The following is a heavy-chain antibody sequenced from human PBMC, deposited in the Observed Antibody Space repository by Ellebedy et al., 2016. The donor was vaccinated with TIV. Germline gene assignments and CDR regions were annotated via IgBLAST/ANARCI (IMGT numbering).Heavy chain of an antibody. J-gene: IGHJ4*02. CDR1: GFTVSSNY. CDR2: IYSGGST. D-gene: IGHD2-21*02. CDR3: AKRAFVVVTAELDY. Sequence: GESLKISXAASGFTVSSNYMSWVRQAPGKGLEWVSVIYSGGSTYYADSVKGRFTISRDNSKNTLYLQMNSLRAEDTAVYYCAKRAFVVVTAELDYWGQGTLVTVSS. V-gene: IGHV3-53*01.